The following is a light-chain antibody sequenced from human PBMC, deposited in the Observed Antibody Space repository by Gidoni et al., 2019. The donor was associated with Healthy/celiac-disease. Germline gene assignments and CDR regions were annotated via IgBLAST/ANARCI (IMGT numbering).Light chain of an antibody. CDR2: WAS. CDR1: QSVLYSSNNKNY. Sequence: DIVMTQSPDSLAVSLGERATINCKSSQSVLYSSNNKNYLAWYQQKPGQPPKLLIYWASTRESGVPDRFSGSGSGTDFTLTISSLQAEDVAVYDCQQYYSTSRTFGQGTKVEIK. J-gene: IGKJ1*01. CDR3: QQYYSTSRT. V-gene: IGKV4-1*01.